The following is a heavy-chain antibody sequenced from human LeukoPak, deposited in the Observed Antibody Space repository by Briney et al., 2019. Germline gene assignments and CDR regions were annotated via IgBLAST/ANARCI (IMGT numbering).Heavy chain of an antibody. CDR3: ARSDSSGSSTFDY. V-gene: IGHV3-21*01. CDR1: GFTFSSYS. J-gene: IGHJ4*02. Sequence: PGGSLRLSCAASGFTFSSYSMNWVRQAPGKGLEWVSSISSSSSYIYYADSVKGRFTISRDNAKNSLYLQMNSLRAEDTAVYYCARSDSSGSSTFDYWGQGTLVTVSS. D-gene: IGHD3-22*01. CDR2: ISSSSSYI.